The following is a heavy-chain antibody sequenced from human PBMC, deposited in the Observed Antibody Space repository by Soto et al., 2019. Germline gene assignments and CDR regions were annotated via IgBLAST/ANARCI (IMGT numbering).Heavy chain of an antibody. CDR2: IYYSGST. D-gene: IGHD3-22*01. Sequence: QVQLQESGPGLVKPSQTLSLTCTVSGGSISSGGYYWSWIRQHPGKGLEWIGYIYYSGSTYYNPYLKGRVTISVDTSKNQFSLKLSSVTAADTAVYYCAMGDDSSGLGRKHWGQGTLVTVSS. CDR1: GGSISSGGYY. V-gene: IGHV4-31*03. CDR3: AMGDDSSGLGRKH. J-gene: IGHJ4*02.